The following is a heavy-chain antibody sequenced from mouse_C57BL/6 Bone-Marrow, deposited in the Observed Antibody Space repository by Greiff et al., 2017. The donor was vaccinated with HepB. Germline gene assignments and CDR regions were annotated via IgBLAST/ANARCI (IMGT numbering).Heavy chain of an antibody. J-gene: IGHJ1*03. Sequence: VKLSCKATGYTFTGYWIEWVKQRPGHGLEWIGEILPGSGSTNYNEKFKGKATFTADTSSNTAYMQLSSLTTEDSAIYYCARRGIYSNYRYFDVWGTGTTVTVSS. V-gene: IGHV1-9*01. D-gene: IGHD2-5*01. CDR2: ILPGSGST. CDR3: ARRGIYSNYRYFDV. CDR1: GYTFTGYW.